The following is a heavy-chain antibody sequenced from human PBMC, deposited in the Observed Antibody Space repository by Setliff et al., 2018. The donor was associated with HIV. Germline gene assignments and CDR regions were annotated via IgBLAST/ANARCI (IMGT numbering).Heavy chain of an antibody. CDR2: VYYSGST. D-gene: IGHD3-3*01. Sequence: ETLSLTCTVSGGSISSSGPGYYWGWVRQAPGGGLEWIGSVYYSGSTYYNPSLKSRVTISLDTSKNQLSLRLTSMTAADTAVYYCARSQPDTIFGVVIFDYWGQGKMVTVPS. CDR1: GGSISSSGPGYY. CDR3: ARSQPDTIFGVVIFDY. V-gene: IGHV4-39*01. J-gene: IGHJ4*02.